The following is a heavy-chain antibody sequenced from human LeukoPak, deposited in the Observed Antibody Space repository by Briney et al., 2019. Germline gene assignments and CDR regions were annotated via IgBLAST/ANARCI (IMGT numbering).Heavy chain of an antibody. CDR3: AREKGIMIRKMAFEM. CDR1: GFRFSSHW. J-gene: IGHJ3*02. CDR2: INQDGSTK. Sequence: GGSLRLSCVASGFRFSSHWMRWVRHTPGKGLEWVANINQDGSTKYYRDFAKGRFTISRDNAQNSLYLQINSLRAEDTAVYYCAREKGIMIRKMAFEMWGQGTMVTVSS. D-gene: IGHD3-16*01. V-gene: IGHV3-7*01.